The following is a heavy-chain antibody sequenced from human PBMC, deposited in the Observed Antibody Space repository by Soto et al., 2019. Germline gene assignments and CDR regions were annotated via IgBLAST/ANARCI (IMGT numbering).Heavy chain of an antibody. CDR2: IYHSGTT. D-gene: IGHD5-12*01. J-gene: IGHJ4*02. CDR1: GASISSGGYY. CDR3: RRDHSGYDFLDY. Sequence: QVQLHESGPGLMKPSQTLSLTCTVSGASISSGGYYWSWIRQHPGTGLEWIGYIYHSGTTSYNPSLKSRVTISVDTSNNQFSLKLSSVTAADTAMYYCRRDHSGYDFLDYWGQGTLVTVSS. V-gene: IGHV4-31*03.